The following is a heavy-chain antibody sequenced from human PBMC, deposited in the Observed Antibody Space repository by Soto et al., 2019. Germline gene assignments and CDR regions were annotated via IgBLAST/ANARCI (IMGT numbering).Heavy chain of an antibody. CDR2: ISSSSSYI. V-gene: IGHV3-21*06. CDR3: ARDAIKSPGINYYGMDV. CDR1: GGSFISHP. Sequence: CVAFGGSFISHPMHWVRQAPGRGLEWVSSISSSSSYIYYSDSVKGRFTISRDNAKSTLYLQMNSLRAEDTAVYCCARDAIKSPGINYYGMDVWGPGTTVTVS. J-gene: IGHJ6*02.